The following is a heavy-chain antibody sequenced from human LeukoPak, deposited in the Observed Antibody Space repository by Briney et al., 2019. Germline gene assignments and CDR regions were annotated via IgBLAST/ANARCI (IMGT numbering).Heavy chain of an antibody. CDR3: ATVSRDGDPQYFDY. V-gene: IGHV1-2*02. Sequence: ASVKVSCKASGYTFTGYFMHWVRQAPGQGLEWMGWINPNSGGTNYAQKFQGRVTMTGDTSISTAYMDLSSLRSEDTAVYYCATVSRDGDPQYFDYWGQGTLVTVSS. CDR1: GYTFTGYF. CDR2: INPNSGGT. D-gene: IGHD4-17*01. J-gene: IGHJ4*02.